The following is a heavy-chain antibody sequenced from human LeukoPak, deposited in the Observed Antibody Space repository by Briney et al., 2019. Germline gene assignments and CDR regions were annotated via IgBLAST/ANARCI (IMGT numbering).Heavy chain of an antibody. V-gene: IGHV4-61*08. CDR2: IYYSGST. CDR1: GDSISSGDYY. D-gene: IGHD4-17*01. J-gene: IGHJ4*02. Sequence: NPSQTLSLTCTVSGDSISSGDYYWRWIRQPPGKGLEWIGYIYYSGSTNYNPSLKSRVTMSVDTPKNQFSLSLSSVSAADTAVYYCARGYRPQGLRFDYWGQGTLVTVSS. CDR3: ARGYRPQGLRFDY.